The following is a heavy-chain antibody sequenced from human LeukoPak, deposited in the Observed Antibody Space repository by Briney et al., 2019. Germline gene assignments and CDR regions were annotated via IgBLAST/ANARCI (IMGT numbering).Heavy chain of an antibody. Sequence: SETLSLTCIVSGGSISSYNWNWIRQPPGKGLEWIGYMYNSGSTNNNPSLKSRVTISVDKSKNQFSLKLNSVTAADTAVYYCARRMAYYYGSEAHDIWGQGTMVTVSS. V-gene: IGHV4-59*01. CDR2: MYNSGST. CDR3: ARRMAYYYGSEAHDI. D-gene: IGHD3-10*01. J-gene: IGHJ3*02. CDR1: GGSISSYN.